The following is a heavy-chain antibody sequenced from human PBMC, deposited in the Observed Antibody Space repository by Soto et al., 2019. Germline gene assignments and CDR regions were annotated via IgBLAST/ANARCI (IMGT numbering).Heavy chain of an antibody. CDR2: INPNSGGT. CDR1: GYTFTGYY. J-gene: IGHJ1*01. CDR3: ARDLLPYGDYGPTAEYFQH. D-gene: IGHD4-17*01. Sequence: QVQLVQSGAEVKKPGASVKVSCKASGYTFTGYYMYWVRQAPGQGLEWMGWINPNSGGTNYAQKFQGRVTMTRDTSISTAYMELSRMSSDDTAVYYCARDLLPYGDYGPTAEYFQHWGQGTLVTVSS. V-gene: IGHV1-2*02.